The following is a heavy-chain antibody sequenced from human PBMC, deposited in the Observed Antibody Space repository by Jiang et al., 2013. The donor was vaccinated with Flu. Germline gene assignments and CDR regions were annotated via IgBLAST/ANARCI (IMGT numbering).Heavy chain of an antibody. CDR2: ISYSGTT. J-gene: IGHJ4*02. D-gene: IGHD6-13*01. CDR1: GGSISSDH. V-gene: IGHV4-59*01. Sequence: GPGLVKPSETLSLTCTVSGGSISSDHWNWIRQPPGKGLEWIGNISYSGTTNYNPSLRSRVTMSVDTSQNQFSLKLSSVTAADTAVYYCATHIAAIGFDCWGQGTLVTVSS. CDR3: ATHIAAIGFDC.